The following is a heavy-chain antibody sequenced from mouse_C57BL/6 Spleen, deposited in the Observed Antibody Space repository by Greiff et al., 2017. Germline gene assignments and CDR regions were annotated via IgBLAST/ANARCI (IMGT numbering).Heavy chain of an antibody. CDR3: ASGWLPAYAMDY. J-gene: IGHJ4*01. CDR2: ISSGSSTI. D-gene: IGHD2-3*01. CDR1: GFTFSDYG. Sequence: EVQLVESGGGLVKPGGSLKLSCAASGFTFSDYGMHWVRQAPEKGLEWVAYISSGSSTIYYADTVKGRFTISRDNAKNTLFLQMTSLRSEDTAMYYWASGWLPAYAMDYWGQGTSVTVSS. V-gene: IGHV5-17*01.